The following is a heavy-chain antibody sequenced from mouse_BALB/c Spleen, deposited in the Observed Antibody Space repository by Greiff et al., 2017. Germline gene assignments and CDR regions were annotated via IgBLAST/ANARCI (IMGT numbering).Heavy chain of an antibody. CDR1: GFSLTSYG. CDR3: ARDWDQYYYAMDY. Sequence: VKVVESGPGLVQPSQSLSITCTVSGFSLTSYGVHWVRQSPGKGLEWLGVIWSGGSTDYNAAFISRLSISKDNSKSQVFFKMNSLQADDTAIYYCARDWDQYYYAMDYWGQGTSVTVSS. CDR2: IWSGGST. J-gene: IGHJ4*01. V-gene: IGHV2-4-1*01. D-gene: IGHD4-1*01.